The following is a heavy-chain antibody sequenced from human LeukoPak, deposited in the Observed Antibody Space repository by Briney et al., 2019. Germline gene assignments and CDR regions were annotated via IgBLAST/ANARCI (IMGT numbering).Heavy chain of an antibody. Sequence: ASVKVSCKASGYTFTSHDINWVRQATGQGLEWMGWMNPNSGNTGYAQKFQGRVTMTRNTSISTAYMELSSLRSEDTAVYYCARGRFLEWSTQGYYYYGMDVWGQGTTVTVSS. CDR1: GYTFTSHD. CDR3: ARGRFLEWSTQGYYYYGMDV. J-gene: IGHJ6*02. V-gene: IGHV1-8*01. D-gene: IGHD3-3*01. CDR2: MNPNSGNT.